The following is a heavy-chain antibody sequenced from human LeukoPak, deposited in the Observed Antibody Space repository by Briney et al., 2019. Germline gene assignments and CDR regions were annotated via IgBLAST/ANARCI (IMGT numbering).Heavy chain of an antibody. D-gene: IGHD1-26*01. CDR1: GFTFSNHA. J-gene: IGHJ6*03. CDR3: ARRSPGTSSLFYYSMDV. Sequence: GGSLRLSCAASGFTFSNHAMSWVRQAPGKGLEWVSGISSSGSSTFFADHVKGRFTISRDNAKNSLYLQMNTLQAEDTAVYYCARRSPGTSSLFYYSMDVWGKGTTVTVSS. CDR2: ISSSGSST. V-gene: IGHV3-23*01.